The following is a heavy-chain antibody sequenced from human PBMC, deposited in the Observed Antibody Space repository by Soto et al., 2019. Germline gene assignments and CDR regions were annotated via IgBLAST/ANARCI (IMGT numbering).Heavy chain of an antibody. J-gene: IGHJ1*01. Sequence: PGGSLRLSCAASGFTFSSYGMHWVRRAPGKGLEWVAVISDDGTKEYYADSVKGRFTVSRDNSKDTLYLQMNSLRVEDTAVYYCAKDLSTRDGSYYFQHWGQGTLVTVSS. CDR3: AKDLSTRDGSYYFQH. D-gene: IGHD2-15*01. CDR1: GFTFSSYG. V-gene: IGHV3-30*18. CDR2: ISDDGTKE.